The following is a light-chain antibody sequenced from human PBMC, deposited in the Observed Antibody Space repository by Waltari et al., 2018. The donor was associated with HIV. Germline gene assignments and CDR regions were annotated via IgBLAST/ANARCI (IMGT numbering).Light chain of an antibody. CDR3: VGWDASLSAYV. J-gene: IGLJ1*01. Sequence: QSVLTQPPSASGTPGQRVTISCSGSSSNIGNDNVYWYQQLPGTAPKLLSYKNYQRPSGGPDRFAGSKSGTSASLAISGLRSEDEADYYCVGWDASLSAYVFGTGTKVTIL. V-gene: IGLV1-47*01. CDR1: SSNIGNDN. CDR2: KNY.